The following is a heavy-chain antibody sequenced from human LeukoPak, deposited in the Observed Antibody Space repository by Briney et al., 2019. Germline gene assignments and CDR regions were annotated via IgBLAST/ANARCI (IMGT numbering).Heavy chain of an antibody. V-gene: IGHV3-30*18. CDR3: AKVRVVFSWNYAYYFDS. D-gene: IGHD1-7*01. CDR2: ISYDGSDE. CDR1: EFTFSNYA. Sequence: PGRSLRLSCAASEFTFSNYAMHWVRQAPGKGLEWVALISYDGSDEYYADSVKGRFTISRDNSKNTLYLQMNSLRAEDTAVYYCAKVRVVFSWNYAYYFDSWGQGTLVTVSS. J-gene: IGHJ4*02.